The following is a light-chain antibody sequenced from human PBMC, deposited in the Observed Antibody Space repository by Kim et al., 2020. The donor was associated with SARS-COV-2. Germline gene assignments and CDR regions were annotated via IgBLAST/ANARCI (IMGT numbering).Light chain of an antibody. V-gene: IGLV2-23*02. J-gene: IGLJ2*01. CDR3: CSYASYSVV. CDR1: SGDVGKYKL. CDR2: DVS. Sequence: PGLANTMTCTGTSGDVGKYKLVSWYQHHPGTAPKLMIYDVSKRPSGVSDRFSGSKSGNTASLTISGLQAEDEADYYCCSYASYSVVFGVGTQLTVL.